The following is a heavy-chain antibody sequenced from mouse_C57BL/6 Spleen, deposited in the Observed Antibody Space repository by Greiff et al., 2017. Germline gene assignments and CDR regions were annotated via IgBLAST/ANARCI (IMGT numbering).Heavy chain of an antibody. CDR1: GFSLTSYG. V-gene: IGHV2-5*01. D-gene: IGHD2-4*01. CDR2: IWRGGST. CDR3: ANDYDEGYYAMDY. J-gene: IGHJ4*01. Sequence: VQLVESGPGLVQPSPSLSITCTVSGFSLTSYGVHWVRQSPGKGLEWLGVIWRGGSTDYNAAFMSRLSITKDNSKSQVFFKMNSLQADDTAIYYCANDYDEGYYAMDYWGQGTSVTVSS.